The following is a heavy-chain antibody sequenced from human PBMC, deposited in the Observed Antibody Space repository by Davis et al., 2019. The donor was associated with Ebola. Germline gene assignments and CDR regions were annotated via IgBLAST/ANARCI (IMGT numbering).Heavy chain of an antibody. D-gene: IGHD6-19*01. J-gene: IGHJ6*02. CDR3: ARGWYRTGLDV. Sequence: HSQTLSLTCAISGDSVSSNSGAWNWIRQSPSRGLEWLGRTYYNSKWYSDYAPSVKSRITINPDTSKNQLSLHLNSVTPEDTAIYYCARGWYRTGLDVWGQGTTVTVSS. CDR2: TYYNSKWYS. CDR1: GDSVSSNSGA. V-gene: IGHV6-1*01.